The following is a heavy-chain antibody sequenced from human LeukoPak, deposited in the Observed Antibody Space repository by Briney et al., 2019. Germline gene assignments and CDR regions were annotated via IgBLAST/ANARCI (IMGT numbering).Heavy chain of an antibody. J-gene: IGHJ4*02. Sequence: GGSLRLSCAASGFTFSSYSMNWVRQAPGKGLEWVSVIYSGGTTNYADSVKGRFTISRDNSKNTLFLQMNSLRAEDTAVYYCARGGYSSSWYHSDYWGQGTLVTVSS. CDR3: ARGGYSSSWYHSDY. D-gene: IGHD6-13*01. CDR2: IYSGGTT. V-gene: IGHV3-53*01. CDR1: GFTFSSYS.